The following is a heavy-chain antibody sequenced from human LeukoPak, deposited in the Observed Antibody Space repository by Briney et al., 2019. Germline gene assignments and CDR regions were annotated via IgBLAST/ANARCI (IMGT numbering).Heavy chain of an antibody. Sequence: PSETLSLTCAVYGGSFSGYYWSWIRQPPGKGLEWIGEINHSGSTNYNPSLKSRVTISVDTSKNQFSLKLSSVTAADTAVYYCVCSGGSARRAVDYWGQGTLVTVSS. D-gene: IGHD2-15*01. CDR2: INHSGST. V-gene: IGHV4-34*01. CDR1: GGSFSGYY. CDR3: VCSGGSARRAVDY. J-gene: IGHJ4*02.